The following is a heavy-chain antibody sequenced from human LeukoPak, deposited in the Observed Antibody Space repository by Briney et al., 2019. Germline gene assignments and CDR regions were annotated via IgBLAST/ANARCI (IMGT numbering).Heavy chain of an antibody. J-gene: IGHJ4*02. CDR2: IYYSGST. D-gene: IGHD2-15*01. V-gene: IGHV4-61*01. CDR1: GGSISSSSYY. Sequence: SETLSLTCTVSGGSISSSSYYWSWIRQPPGKGLEWIGYIYYSGSTNYNPSLKSRVTISVDTSKNQFSLKLSSVTAADTAVYYCARLAILGGTDFDYWGQGTLVTVSS. CDR3: ARLAILGGTDFDY.